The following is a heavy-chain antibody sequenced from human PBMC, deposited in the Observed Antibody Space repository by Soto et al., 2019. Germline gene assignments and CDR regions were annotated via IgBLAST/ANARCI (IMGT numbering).Heavy chain of an antibody. CDR3: ARVGSAFDY. CDR1: GGSISSYY. D-gene: IGHD5-12*01. J-gene: IGHJ4*02. Sequence: SETLSLTCTVSGGSISSYYWSWIRQPPGKRLEWIGYIYSSGSTNYNPSLKSRVTISADTSKNQFSLRLSSVTAADTAVYYCARVGSAFDYWGQGTLVTVSS. V-gene: IGHV4-59*01. CDR2: IYSSGST.